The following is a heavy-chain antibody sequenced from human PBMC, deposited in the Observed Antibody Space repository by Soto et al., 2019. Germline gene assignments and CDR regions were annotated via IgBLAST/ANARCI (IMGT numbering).Heavy chain of an antibody. CDR1: GFTFSSYG. CDR2: ISYDGSNK. V-gene: IGHV3-30*18. J-gene: IGHJ4*02. CDR3: AKDHVATTVTTAGGSFDY. Sequence: QVQLVESGGGVVQPGRSLRLSCAASGFTFSSYGMHWVRQAPGKGLEWVAVISYDGSNKYYADSVKGRFTISRDNSKNTLYLQMNSLRAEDTAVYYCAKDHVATTVTTAGGSFDYWGQGTLVTVSS. D-gene: IGHD4-17*01.